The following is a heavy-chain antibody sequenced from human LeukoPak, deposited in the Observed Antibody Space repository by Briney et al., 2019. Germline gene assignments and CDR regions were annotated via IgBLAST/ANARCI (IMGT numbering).Heavy chain of an antibody. CDR3: ARAPPHYCSGSLCYGWLDP. V-gene: IGHV1-2*02. CDR2: INPKTSGT. D-gene: IGHD2-15*01. Sequence: ASVKVSCKASGYRFNDDYIHWVRQAPGQGLEWMGWINPKTSGTNYAQKFQGRVTMTRDSSSSTAYMELNRLTSDDTAVYFCARAPPHYCSGSLCYGWLDPWGQGTLVTVSS. J-gene: IGHJ5*02. CDR1: GYRFNDDY.